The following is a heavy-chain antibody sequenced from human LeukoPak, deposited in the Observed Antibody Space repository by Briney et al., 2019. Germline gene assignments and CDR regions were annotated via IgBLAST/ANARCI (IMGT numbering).Heavy chain of an antibody. CDR1: GGSISSSNW. Sequence: SETLSLTCAVSGGSISSSNWWSWVRQPPGKGLEWIGEIYHSGSTNYNPSLKSRVTISVDTSKNQFSLKLSSVTAADTAVYYCARSRWAHYDDSSGYSPLDSWGQGTLVTVSS. V-gene: IGHV4-4*02. J-gene: IGHJ4*02. D-gene: IGHD3-22*01. CDR2: IYHSGST. CDR3: ARSRWAHYDDSSGYSPLDS.